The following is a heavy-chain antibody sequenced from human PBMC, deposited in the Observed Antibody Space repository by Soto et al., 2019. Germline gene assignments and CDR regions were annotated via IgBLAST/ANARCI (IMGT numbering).Heavy chain of an antibody. V-gene: IGHV1-8*01. CDR1: GYTFTSYD. Sequence: QVQLVQSGADVKKPGASVKVSCKASGYTFTSYDINWVRQATGQGPEWMGWMNPNSGNTGYAQKFQGRGPLARSTSISTAYMELSSLRSDDTAVYYCWRARREWGFDYWGPGTLVAVSS. CDR2: MNPNSGNT. CDR3: WRARREWGFDY. J-gene: IGHJ4*02. D-gene: IGHD3-3*01.